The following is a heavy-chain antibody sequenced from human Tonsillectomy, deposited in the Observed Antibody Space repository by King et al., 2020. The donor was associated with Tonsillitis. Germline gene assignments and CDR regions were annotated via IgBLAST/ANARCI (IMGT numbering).Heavy chain of an antibody. V-gene: IGHV4-30-2*01. CDR3: ARGYYDSSGYYDPGAFDI. D-gene: IGHD3-22*01. J-gene: IGHJ3*02. Sequence: QLQESGSGLVKPSQTLSLTCAVSGGSISSGGYSRSWIRQPPGKGLEWIGYIYHSGSTYYNPSLKSRVTISIDRSKNQFSLKLSSVTAADTAVYYCARGYYDSSGYYDPGAFDIWGQGTMVTVSS. CDR1: GGSISSGGYS. CDR2: IYHSGST.